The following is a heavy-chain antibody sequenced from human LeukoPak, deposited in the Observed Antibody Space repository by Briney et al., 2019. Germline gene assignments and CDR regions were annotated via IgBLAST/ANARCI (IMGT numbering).Heavy chain of an antibody. J-gene: IGHJ4*02. Sequence: GGSLRLSCVASGFTFSSYAMNWVRQAPGKGLEWVSSISSSSSYIYYADSVKGRFTISRDNAKNSLYLQMNSLRAEDTAVYYCARDRSDFWSGYYHNPYFDYWGQGTLVTVSS. CDR3: ARDRSDFWSGYYHNPYFDY. CDR2: ISSSSSYI. V-gene: IGHV3-21*01. CDR1: GFTFSSYA. D-gene: IGHD3-3*01.